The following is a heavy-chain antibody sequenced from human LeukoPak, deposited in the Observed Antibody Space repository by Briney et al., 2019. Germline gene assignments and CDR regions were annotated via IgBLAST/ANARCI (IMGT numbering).Heavy chain of an antibody. D-gene: IGHD3-22*01. J-gene: IGHJ4*02. CDR3: ARATYYYDSSGYYALDYFDY. Sequence: PSETLSLTCAVNGGSFSGYYWTWIRQPPGKGLEWIGEINHSGSTNYNPSLKSRVTTSVDTSKNQFSLKLSSVTAADTAVYYCARATYYYDSSGYYALDYFDYWGQGTLVTVSS. V-gene: IGHV4-34*01. CDR2: INHSGST. CDR1: GGSFSGYY.